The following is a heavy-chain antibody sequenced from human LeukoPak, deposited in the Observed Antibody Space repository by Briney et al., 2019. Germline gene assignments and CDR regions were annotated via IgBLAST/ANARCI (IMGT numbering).Heavy chain of an antibody. CDR3: AKDKGGGYGNDGFDI. D-gene: IGHD3-16*01. J-gene: IGHJ3*02. CDR1: GFTFSSYG. Sequence: GGCLRLSCAASGFTFSSYGMHWVRPAPGKGLEWVAVISYDGSNQYYADSVKGRFTISRDNSKNTLYLQMNSLRAEDTAVYYCAKDKGGGYGNDGFDIWGRGTMVTVSS. V-gene: IGHV3-30*18. CDR2: ISYDGSNQ.